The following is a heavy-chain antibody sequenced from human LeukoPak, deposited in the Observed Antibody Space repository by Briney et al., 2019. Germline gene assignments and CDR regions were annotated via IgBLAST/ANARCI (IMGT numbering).Heavy chain of an antibody. D-gene: IGHD1-26*01. Sequence: PGGSLRLSCAASGFTFSSYEMNWVRQAPGKGLEWVSYISSSGSTIYYADSVKGRFTISRDNAKNSLYLQMNSLRAEDTAVYYCASGAIVGAAYWGQGTLVTVSS. CDR2: ISSSGSTI. CDR3: ASGAIVGAAY. CDR1: GFTFSSYE. V-gene: IGHV3-48*03. J-gene: IGHJ4*02.